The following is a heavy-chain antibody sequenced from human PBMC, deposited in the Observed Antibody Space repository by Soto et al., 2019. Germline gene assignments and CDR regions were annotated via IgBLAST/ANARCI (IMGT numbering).Heavy chain of an antibody. J-gene: IGHJ3*02. CDR3: ARVGEDGYNYGAAFDI. V-gene: IGHV1-69*13. D-gene: IGHD5-12*01. CDR1: GGTFSSYA. Sequence: SVKVSCKASGGTFSSYAISWVRQAPGQGLEWMGGIIPIFGTANYAQKFQGRVTITADESTSTAYMELSSLRSEDTAVYYCARVGEDGYNYGAAFDIWGQGTMVTVSS. CDR2: IIPIFGTA.